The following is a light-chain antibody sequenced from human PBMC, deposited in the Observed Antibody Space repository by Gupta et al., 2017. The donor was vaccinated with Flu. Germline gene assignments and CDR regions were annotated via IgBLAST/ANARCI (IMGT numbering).Light chain of an antibody. CDR3: QQDVSSPRT. V-gene: IGKV3-20*01. CDR1: ETVYSNY. Sequence: EIVLTQSPGTLSLSPGEGATLSCRASETVYSNYLAWYQQKPGQAPRLLISAASSRATGVPDRFSGSGSGTDFTLTISRLEPEDFAVYYCQQDVSSPRTFGQGTKVEIK. J-gene: IGKJ1*01. CDR2: AAS.